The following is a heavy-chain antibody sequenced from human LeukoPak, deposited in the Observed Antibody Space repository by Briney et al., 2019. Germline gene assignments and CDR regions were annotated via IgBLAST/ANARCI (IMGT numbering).Heavy chain of an antibody. V-gene: IGHV1-69*13. D-gene: IGHD6-6*01. J-gene: IGHJ4*02. Sequence: SVKVSCKASGGTFSSYAISWVRQAPGQGLEWMGGIIPIFGTANYAQKFQGRVTITADESTSTAYMELSSLRSEDTAVYCCASTLFEYSSPKYFDYWGQGTLVTVSS. CDR1: GGTFSSYA. CDR2: IIPIFGTA. CDR3: ASTLFEYSSPKYFDY.